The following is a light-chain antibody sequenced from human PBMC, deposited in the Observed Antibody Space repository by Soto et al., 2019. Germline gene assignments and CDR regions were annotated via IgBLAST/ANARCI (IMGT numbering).Light chain of an antibody. CDR1: QSITTY. J-gene: IGKJ5*01. Sequence: DIQMTQSPSSLSASVGDRVTITCRASQSITTYLNWYQQKPGRAPKLLIYAASSLQSGVPSRFSGSGSGTDFTLTISSLQPDDCATYYCQQSNYNPITFGQGTRLEIK. CDR2: AAS. CDR3: QQSNYNPIT. V-gene: IGKV1-39*01.